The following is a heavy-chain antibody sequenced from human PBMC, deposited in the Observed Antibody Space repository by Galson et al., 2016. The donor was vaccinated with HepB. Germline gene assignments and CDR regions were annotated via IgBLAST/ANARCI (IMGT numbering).Heavy chain of an antibody. CDR1: GYSFTSYW. Sequence: QSGAEVKKPGESLKIYCKASGYSFTSYWIGWVRQRPGKGLEWVGILRPGEPAARYGPSFEGQVTISADKSISTACLQWGGLKASDSGVYYCSRQGPYSGLLGPLDSWGQGTLVTVSS. D-gene: IGHD5-12*01. CDR2: LRPGEPAA. CDR3: SRQGPYSGLLGPLDS. V-gene: IGHV5-51*01. J-gene: IGHJ4*02.